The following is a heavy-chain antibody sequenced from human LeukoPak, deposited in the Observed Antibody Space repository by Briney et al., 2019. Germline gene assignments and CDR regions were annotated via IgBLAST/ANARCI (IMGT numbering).Heavy chain of an antibody. Sequence: PSETLSLTCAVYGGSFSGYYWSWIRQPPGKGLEWIGEINHSGNTNYNPSLKSRVTISVDTSKNQFSLKLSSVTAADTAVYYCARLASAAYYYYYYYYMDVWGKGTTVTISS. D-gene: IGHD6-13*01. CDR3: ARLASAAYYYYYYYYMDV. J-gene: IGHJ6*03. CDR1: GGSFSGYY. V-gene: IGHV4-34*01. CDR2: INHSGNT.